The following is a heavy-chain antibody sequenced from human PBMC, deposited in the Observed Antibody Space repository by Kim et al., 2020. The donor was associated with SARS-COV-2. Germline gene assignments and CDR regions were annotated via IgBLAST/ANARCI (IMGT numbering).Heavy chain of an antibody. D-gene: IGHD2-21*02. J-gene: IGHJ6*02. Sequence: TYYNPSLKSRVTISVDTSKNQFSLKLSSVTAADTAVYYCAVRGGDNGMDVWGQGTTVTVSS. CDR3: AVRGGDNGMDV. CDR2: T. V-gene: IGHV4-31*02.